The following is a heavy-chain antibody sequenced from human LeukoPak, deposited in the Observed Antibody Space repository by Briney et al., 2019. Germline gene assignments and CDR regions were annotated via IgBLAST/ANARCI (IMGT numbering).Heavy chain of an antibody. CDR3: ARRPYSGGWYGITPFDY. CDR2: INHSGST. J-gene: IGHJ4*02. V-gene: IGHV4-34*01. CDR1: GGSFSGYY. D-gene: IGHD6-19*01. Sequence: KPSETLSLTCAVYGGSFSGYYWSWIRQPPGKGLEWIGEINHSGSTNYNPSLKSRVTISVDTSKNQFSLKLSSVTAADTAVYYCARRPYSGGWYGITPFDYWGQGTLVTVSS.